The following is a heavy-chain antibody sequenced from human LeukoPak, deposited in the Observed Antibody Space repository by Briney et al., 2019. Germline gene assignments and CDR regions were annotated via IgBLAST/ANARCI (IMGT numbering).Heavy chain of an antibody. D-gene: IGHD6-19*01. J-gene: IGHJ4*02. V-gene: IGHV4-34*01. CDR3: ARGISGWARGLNFDY. CDR1: GGSFSGYY. Sequence: SETLSLTCAVYGGSFSGYYWSWIRQPPGKGLEWIGEINHSGSTNYNPSLKSRVTISVDTSKNQFSLKLSSVTAADTAVYYCARGISGWARGLNFDYWGQGTLVTVSS. CDR2: INHSGST.